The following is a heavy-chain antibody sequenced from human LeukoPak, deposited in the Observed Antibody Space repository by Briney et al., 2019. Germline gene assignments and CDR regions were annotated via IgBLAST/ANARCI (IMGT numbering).Heavy chain of an antibody. J-gene: IGHJ3*02. CDR2: IFYSGTT. Sequence: SETLSLTCTVSGGSISSYYWSWIRQPPGKGLEWIGFIFYSGTTNYNPSLKSRVTISVDTSKNQFSLKLSSVTAADTAVYYCASLTTAEAFDIWGQGTWSPSLQ. CDR1: GGSISSYY. CDR3: ASLTTAEAFDI. D-gene: IGHD3-22*01. V-gene: IGHV4-59*01.